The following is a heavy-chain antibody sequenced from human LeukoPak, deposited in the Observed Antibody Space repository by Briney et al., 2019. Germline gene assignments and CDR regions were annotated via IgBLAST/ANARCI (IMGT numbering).Heavy chain of an antibody. CDR3: AKDPEPHHPYYFDY. V-gene: IGHV3-23*01. J-gene: IGHJ4*02. CDR1: GFTFSSYA. Sequence: GGSLRLSCAASGFTFSSYAMSWVRQAPGKGLEWVSAISGSGGSTYYADSVKGRFTVSRDNSKNSLYLQMDSLRAEDTAVYYCAKDPEPHHPYYFDYWGQGTLVTVST. D-gene: IGHD1-14*01. CDR2: ISGSGGST.